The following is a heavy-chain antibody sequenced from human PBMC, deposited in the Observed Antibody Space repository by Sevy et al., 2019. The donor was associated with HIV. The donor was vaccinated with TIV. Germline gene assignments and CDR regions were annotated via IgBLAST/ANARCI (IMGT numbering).Heavy chain of an antibody. CDR1: GGSFSGYY. CDR2: INHIGST. V-gene: IGHV4-34*01. D-gene: IGHD3-10*01. CDR3: ARTVRGALDHEENYYFDY. Sequence: SETLSLTCAVYGGSFSGYYWTWIRQPPGKGLEWIGEINHIGSTNYNPSLKSRVTISVDRSKNQFSLNLSSVTAADTAIYYCARTVRGALDHEENYYFDYWGQGTLVTVSS. J-gene: IGHJ4*02.